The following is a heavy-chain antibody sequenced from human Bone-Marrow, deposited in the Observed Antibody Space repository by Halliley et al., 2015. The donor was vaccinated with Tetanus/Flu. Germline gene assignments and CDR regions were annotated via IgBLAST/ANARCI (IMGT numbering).Heavy chain of an antibody. V-gene: IGHV4-59*01. CDR2: IYYSGST. CDR3: ARSHGAYCSGGNCYSGLDY. J-gene: IGHJ4*02. Sequence: TLSLTCTVSGGSISSYYWSWIRQPPGKGLEWIGYIYYSGSTNYNPSLKSRVTISLDTSKNQFSLKLSSVTAADTAVYYCARSHGAYCSGGNCYSGLDYWGQGTLVTVPS. CDR1: GGSISSYY. D-gene: IGHD2-15*01.